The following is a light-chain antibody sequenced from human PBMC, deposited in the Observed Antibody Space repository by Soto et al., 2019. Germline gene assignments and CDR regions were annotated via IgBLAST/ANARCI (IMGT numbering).Light chain of an antibody. CDR2: GAS. V-gene: IGKV3-15*01. J-gene: IGKJ4*01. CDR3: QQYNNWPLT. Sequence: EIVMRQSPATLSVSPGERATLSCRASQSVRSNLAWYQQKPGQAPRLLIYGASTRATGIPARFSGSGSGTEFTLTISSLQSEDFAVYYCQQYNNWPLTFGGGTKVDIK. CDR1: QSVRSN.